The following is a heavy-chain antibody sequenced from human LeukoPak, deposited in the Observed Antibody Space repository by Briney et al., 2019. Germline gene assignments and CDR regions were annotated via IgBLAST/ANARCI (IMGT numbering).Heavy chain of an antibody. D-gene: IGHD5-12*01. Sequence: SQTLSLTCAISGDSVSNNSAAWNWIRQSPSRGLEWLGRTYYRSKRYNDYAVSVKSRITINPDTSKNQFSLQLNSVTPEDTAVYYCAREPGGAEYSGYDPFDFWGQGTLVTVSS. CDR1: GDSVSNNSAA. CDR3: AREPGGAEYSGYDPFDF. CDR2: TYYRSKRYN. J-gene: IGHJ4*02. V-gene: IGHV6-1*01.